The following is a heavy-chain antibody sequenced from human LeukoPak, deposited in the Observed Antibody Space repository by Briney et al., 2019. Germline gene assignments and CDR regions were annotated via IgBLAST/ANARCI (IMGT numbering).Heavy chain of an antibody. D-gene: IGHD4-23*01. V-gene: IGHV1-2*02. CDR2: INPNSVGT. J-gene: IGHJ4*02. CDR3: ATDRLRRGGNDY. Sequence: ASLKVSCKASGYTLTGYYMHCVRQAPGPRLEWMGWINPNSVGTNYAQKFQGRVTMTEDTSTDTAYMELSSLRSEDTAVYYCATDRLRRGGNDYWGQGTLVTVSS. CDR1: GYTLTGYY.